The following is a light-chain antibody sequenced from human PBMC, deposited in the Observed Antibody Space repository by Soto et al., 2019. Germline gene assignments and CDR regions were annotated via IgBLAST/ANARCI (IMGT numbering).Light chain of an antibody. J-gene: IGLJ1*01. CDR2: EVS. V-gene: IGLV2-14*01. Sequence: QSALTQPASVSGSPGQSITISCTGTSSDIGGYNTVSWHQQHPGKVPKLIIYEVSNRPSGVSYRFSGSKSGNTASLTISGLQAEDEADYYCSSYTSSSPYVFGTGTKVTVL. CDR3: SSYTSSSPYV. CDR1: SSDIGGYNT.